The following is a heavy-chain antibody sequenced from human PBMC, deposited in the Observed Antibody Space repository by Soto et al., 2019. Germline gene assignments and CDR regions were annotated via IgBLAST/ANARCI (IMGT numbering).Heavy chain of an antibody. CDR2: IIPVFGTA. CDR3: ARVEVTRNYFDY. V-gene: IGHV1-69*06. Sequence: SVKVSCKASGGTFSSYAISWVRQAPGQGLEWMGGIIPVFGTANYAQKFQGRVTITADKSTSTAYMELSSLRSEDTAVYYCARVEVTRNYFDYWGQGTLVTVSS. CDR1: GGTFSSYA. J-gene: IGHJ4*02. D-gene: IGHD4-4*01.